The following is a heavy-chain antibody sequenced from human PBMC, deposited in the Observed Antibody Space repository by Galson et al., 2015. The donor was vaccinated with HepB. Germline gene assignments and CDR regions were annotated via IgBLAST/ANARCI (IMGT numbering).Heavy chain of an antibody. CDR3: ARDIIYVWGSYRYTRWFDP. CDR2: INPSGGST. CDR1: GYTFTSYY. Sequence: SVKVSCKASGYTFTSYYMHWVRQAPGQGLEWMGIINPSGGSTSYAQKFQGRVTMTRDTSTSTVYMELSSLRSEDTAVYYCARDIIYVWGSYRYTRWFDPWGQGTLVTVSS. D-gene: IGHD3-16*02. J-gene: IGHJ5*02. V-gene: IGHV1-46*01.